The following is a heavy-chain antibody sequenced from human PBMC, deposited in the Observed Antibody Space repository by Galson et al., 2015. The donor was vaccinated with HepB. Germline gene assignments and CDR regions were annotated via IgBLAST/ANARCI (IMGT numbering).Heavy chain of an antibody. Sequence: ETLSLTCTVSGGSISSYYWSWIRQPPGKGLEWIGYIYYSGSTNYNPSLKSRVTISVDTSKNQFSLKLSSVTAADTAVYYCARGEIPGDLFDYWGQGTLVTVSS. J-gene: IGHJ4*02. CDR3: ARGEIPGDLFDY. D-gene: IGHD7-27*01. V-gene: IGHV4-59*01. CDR2: IYYSGST. CDR1: GGSISSYY.